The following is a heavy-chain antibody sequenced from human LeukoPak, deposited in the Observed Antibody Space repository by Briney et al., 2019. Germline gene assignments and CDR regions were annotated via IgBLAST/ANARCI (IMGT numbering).Heavy chain of an antibody. J-gene: IGHJ4*01. D-gene: IGHD5-24*01. CDR2: IIPIFGTA. V-gene: IGHV1-69*13. CDR1: GGTFSSYA. CDR3: ARGTSVEMATGLDY. Sequence: ASVKVSCKASGGTFSSYAISWVRQALGQGLEWMGGIIPIFGTANYAQKFQGRVTITADESTSTAYMELSSLRSEDTAVYYCARGTSVEMATGLDYWGQGTLVTVSS.